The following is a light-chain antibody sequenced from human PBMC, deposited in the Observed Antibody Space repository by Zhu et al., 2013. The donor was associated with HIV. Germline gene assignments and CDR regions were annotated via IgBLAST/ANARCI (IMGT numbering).Light chain of an antibody. CDR2: YNS. J-gene: IGLJ3*02. CDR3: AAWDDNLNGQWV. CDR1: TSNIGGGYD. Sequence: QSVLTQPPSVSGAPGQRVTISCTGSTSNIGGGYDVQWYQQLPGAAPKLIVYYNSLRPSGVSDRFSGSKSGSSASLVITGLQAEDVAVYYCAAWDDNLNGQWVFGGGTKVTVV. V-gene: IGLV1-40*01.